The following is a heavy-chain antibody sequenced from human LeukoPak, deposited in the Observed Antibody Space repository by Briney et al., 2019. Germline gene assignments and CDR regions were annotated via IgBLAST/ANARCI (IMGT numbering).Heavy chain of an antibody. Sequence: GASVKVSCKASGYTFPSYFMHWVRQAPGQGLEWMGGIIPIFGTANYAQKFQGRVTITADESTSTAYMELSSLRSEDTAVYYCARDQTNYYDSSGYSYWGQGTLVTVSS. CDR3: ARDQTNYYDSSGYSY. V-gene: IGHV1-69*13. D-gene: IGHD3-22*01. J-gene: IGHJ4*02. CDR2: IIPIFGTA. CDR1: GYTFPSYF.